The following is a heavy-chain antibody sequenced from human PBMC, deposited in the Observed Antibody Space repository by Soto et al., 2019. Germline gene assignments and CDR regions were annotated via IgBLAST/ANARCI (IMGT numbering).Heavy chain of an antibody. CDR2: IFYSGSA. CDR1: GGSIRSSIYF. D-gene: IGHD1-26*01. CDR3: TRQGVGVGATTASVDY. Sequence: KPSETLSLTCTVSGGSIRSSIYFWGWIRQPPGKGLEWIGSIFYSGSAYYNPSLKSRVTMSVDTSKNQFSLRLRSVSAADTAVYYCTRQGVGVGATTASVDYWGLGTRVTVS. V-gene: IGHV4-39*01. J-gene: IGHJ4*02.